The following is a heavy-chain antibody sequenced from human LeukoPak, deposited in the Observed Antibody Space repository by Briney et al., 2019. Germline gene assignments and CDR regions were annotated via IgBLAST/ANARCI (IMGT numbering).Heavy chain of an antibody. CDR1: GFTFISYG. V-gene: IGHV3-30*02. CDR3: AKDESNKAHFWSGYCFDY. J-gene: IGHJ4*02. CDR2: IRYDGSNK. D-gene: IGHD3-3*02. Sequence: GGSLRLSCAASGFTFISYGMHWVRQAPGKGLEWVAFIRYDGSNKYYTDSVKGRFTISRDNSKNTLYLQMNSLRAEDTAVYYCAKDESNKAHFWSGYCFDYWGQGTLVTVSS.